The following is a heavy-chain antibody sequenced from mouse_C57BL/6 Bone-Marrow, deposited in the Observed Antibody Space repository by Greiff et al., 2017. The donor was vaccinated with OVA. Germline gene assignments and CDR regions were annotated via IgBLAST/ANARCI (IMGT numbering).Heavy chain of an antibody. D-gene: IGHD3-1*01. V-gene: IGHV1-59*01. CDR2: IDPSDSYT. J-gene: IGHJ2*01. Sequence: VKLQQPGAELVRPGTSVKLSCKASGYTFTSYWMHWVKQRPGQGLEWIGVIDPSDSYTNYNQKFKGKATLTVDTSSSTAYMQLSSLTSEDSAVYYCARGSYYFDYWGQGTTLTVSS. CDR3: ARGSYYFDY. CDR1: GYTFTSYW.